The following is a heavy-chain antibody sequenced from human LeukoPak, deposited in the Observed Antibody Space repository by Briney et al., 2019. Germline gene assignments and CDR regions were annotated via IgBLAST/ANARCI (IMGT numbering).Heavy chain of an antibody. V-gene: IGHV4-61*09. Sequence: SQTLSLTCTVSGDSISSGSYYWSWIRQPAGKGLEWIGEINHSGSTNYNPSLKSRVTISVDTSKNQFSLKLSSVTAADTAVYYCASKQWLTTAIDYWGQGTLVTVSS. CDR1: GDSISSGSYY. J-gene: IGHJ4*02. CDR2: INHSGST. CDR3: ASKQWLTTAIDY. D-gene: IGHD6-19*01.